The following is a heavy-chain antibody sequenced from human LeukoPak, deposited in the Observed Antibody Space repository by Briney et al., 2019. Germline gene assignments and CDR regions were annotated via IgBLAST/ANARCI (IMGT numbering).Heavy chain of an antibody. J-gene: IGHJ6*03. V-gene: IGHV4-39*07. CDR3: ARVKSTYYYMDV. CDR2: IYYSGST. D-gene: IGHD5/OR15-5a*01. Sequence: PSETLSLTCTVSSGSIRNSNYYWGWIRQSPGKGLEWIGSIYYSGSTYYNPSLKSRVTISVDTSKNQFSLKLSSVTAADTAVYYCARVKSTYYYMDVWGKGTTVTVAS. CDR1: SGSIRNSNYY.